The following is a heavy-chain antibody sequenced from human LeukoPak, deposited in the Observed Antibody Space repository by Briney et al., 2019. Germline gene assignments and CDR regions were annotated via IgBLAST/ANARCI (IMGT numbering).Heavy chain of an antibody. CDR3: AKGIYDYALDF. CDR1: GFTFNDYA. Sequence: GGSLRLSCAASGFTFNDYAMTWVRQAPGKGLEWVSLISASGSNTYYAGSVKGRFFISRDNSKNTLNLQMSRLRAEDTALYYCAKGIYDYALDFWGQGALVTVSS. V-gene: IGHV3-23*01. D-gene: IGHD4/OR15-4a*01. J-gene: IGHJ4*02. CDR2: ISASGSNT.